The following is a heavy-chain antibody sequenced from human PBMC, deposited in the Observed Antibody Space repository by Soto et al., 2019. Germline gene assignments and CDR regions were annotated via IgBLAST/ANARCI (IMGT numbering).Heavy chain of an antibody. CDR2: IYYSRST. D-gene: IGHD2-2*01. J-gene: IGHJ3*02. Sequence: ASETLSLTCTVSGGYISSSTYYWGWIRQPPGKGLEWIGTIYYSRSTYFNPSLKSRVTISVDTSKNQFSLKLSSVTAADTAVYYCARSLGFCISTSCYPHAFDIWGQGTMVTV. CDR1: GGYISSSTYY. V-gene: IGHV4-39*01. CDR3: ARSLGFCISTSCYPHAFDI.